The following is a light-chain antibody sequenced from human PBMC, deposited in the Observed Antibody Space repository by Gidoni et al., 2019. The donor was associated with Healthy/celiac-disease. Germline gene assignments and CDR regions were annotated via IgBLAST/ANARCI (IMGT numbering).Light chain of an antibody. CDR3: QQYNNWPPGT. CDR2: GAS. J-gene: IGKJ1*01. CDR1: QSVSSN. V-gene: IGKV3-15*01. Sequence: EIERTQAPATLSVSPGESATLSCRASQSVSSNLAWYQQKPGQAPRLLIYGASTRATGIPARFSGSGSGTEFTLTISSLQSEDFAVYYCQQYNNWPPGTFGQGTKVEIK.